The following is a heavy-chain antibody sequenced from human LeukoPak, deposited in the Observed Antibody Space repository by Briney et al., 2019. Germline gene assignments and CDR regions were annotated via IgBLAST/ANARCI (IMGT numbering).Heavy chain of an antibody. D-gene: IGHD5-18*01. J-gene: IGHJ4*02. CDR2: IYPGDSDT. CDR3: ARRGGGNTGGFFFDY. CDR1: VFSFTNYW. Sequence: GESLKISCKTSVFSFTNYWIAWVRQMPGEGLEWMGSIYPGDSDTTYNPSFQGQVTISADRSIKTAYLQWSSLKASDTAMYCARRGGGNTGGFFFDYWGQGSLVTVSS. V-gene: IGHV5-51*01.